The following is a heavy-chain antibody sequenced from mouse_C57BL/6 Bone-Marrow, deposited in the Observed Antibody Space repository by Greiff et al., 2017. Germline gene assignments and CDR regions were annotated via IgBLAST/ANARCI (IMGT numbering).Heavy chain of an antibody. CDR3: ARRDSSGYGWFAY. D-gene: IGHD3-2*02. V-gene: IGHV1-19*01. J-gene: IGHJ3*01. CDR1: GYTFTDYY. Sequence: VQLQQSGPVLVKPGASVKMSCKASGYTFTDYYMNWVKQSHGKSLEWIGVINPYNGGTSYNQKFKGKATLTVDKSSSTAYMELNSLTSEDSAVYYCARRDSSGYGWFAYWGQGTLVTVSA. CDR2: INPYNGGT.